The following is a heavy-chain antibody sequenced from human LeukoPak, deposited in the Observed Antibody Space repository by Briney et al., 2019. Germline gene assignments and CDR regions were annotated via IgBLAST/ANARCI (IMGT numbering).Heavy chain of an antibody. J-gene: IGHJ6*03. CDR2: IDYSGRT. CDR3: ARAAEDYDILTGRYNYMDV. D-gene: IGHD3-9*01. Sequence: SETLSLTCTVSAVSISSYYWSWIRQPPGKGLEWIGYIDYSGRTNYNPSLKSRVTISVDTSKNQFSLELSSVTAADTALYYCARAAEDYDILTGRYNYMDVWGKGTTVTVSS. V-gene: IGHV4-59*01. CDR1: AVSISSYY.